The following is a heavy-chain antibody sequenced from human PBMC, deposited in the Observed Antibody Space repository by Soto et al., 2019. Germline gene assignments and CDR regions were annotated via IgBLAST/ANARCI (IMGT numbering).Heavy chain of an antibody. J-gene: IGHJ4*01. V-gene: IGHV6-1*01. CDR1: GDSVSSNSSA. CDR2: TYYRSKWYN. D-gene: IGHD2-21*01. Sequence: SHAVSRTGASSGDSVSSNSSAWNYIRQSPSRGLEWLGRTYYRSKWYNDYAVSVKSRITINPDTSKNQFSLHLNSVTPEDTAVYYSASDPPGRYYYFDYWGHGTLVTVSP. CDR3: ASDPPGRYYYFDY.